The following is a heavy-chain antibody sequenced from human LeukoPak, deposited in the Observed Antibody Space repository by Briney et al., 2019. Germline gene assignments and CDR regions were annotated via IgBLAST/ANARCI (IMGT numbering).Heavy chain of an antibody. CDR1: GYSFTSYW. CDR3: ARTISSGWPYDAFDI. V-gene: IGHV5-51*01. Sequence: GESLKISCKGSGYSFTSYWIGWVRQMPGKGLEWMGIIYPGDSDTRYSPSFQGQVTISADKSISTAYLQWSSLKASDTAMYYCARTISSGWPYDAFDIWGQGTMVTVSS. J-gene: IGHJ3*02. D-gene: IGHD6-19*01. CDR2: IYPGDSDT.